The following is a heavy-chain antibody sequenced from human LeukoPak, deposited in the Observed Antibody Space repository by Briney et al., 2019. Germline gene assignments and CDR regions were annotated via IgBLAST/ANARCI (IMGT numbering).Heavy chain of an antibody. J-gene: IGHJ6*03. D-gene: IGHD4-17*01. CDR2: VYYSGTT. CDR1: GDSISLSFYY. CDR3: ARVDYGDYVFYYYYMDV. V-gene: IGHV4-39*07. Sequence: SETLSLTCSVSGDSISLSFYYWGWIRQPPGKALEWIGSVYYSGTTSYNPSLKSRVTISVDMSKNQFSLKLSSVTAADTAVYYCARVDYGDYVFYYYYMDVWGKGTTVTVSS.